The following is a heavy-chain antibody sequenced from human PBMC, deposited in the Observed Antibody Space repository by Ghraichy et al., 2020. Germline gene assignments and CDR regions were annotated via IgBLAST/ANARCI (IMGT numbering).Heavy chain of an antibody. Sequence: SETLSLTCTVSGGSISSYYWSWIRQPPGKGLEWIGYIYYSGSTNYNPSLKSRVTISVDTSKNQFSLKLSSVTAADTAVYYCARSPIGYCSGGSCSSFDYWGQGTLVTVSS. CDR3: ARSPIGYCSGGSCSSFDY. D-gene: IGHD2-15*01. V-gene: IGHV4-59*01. J-gene: IGHJ4*02. CDR2: IYYSGST. CDR1: GGSISSYY.